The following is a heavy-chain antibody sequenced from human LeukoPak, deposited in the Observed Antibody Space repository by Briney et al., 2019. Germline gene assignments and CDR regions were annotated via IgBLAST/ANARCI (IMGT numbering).Heavy chain of an antibody. CDR3: AGGHSSSWYWFDP. V-gene: IGHV3-23*01. Sequence: GGSLRLSCAASGFTFSSYAMSWVRQAPGKGLEWVSVISGSDGSTYYADSVKGRFTISRDNSKNTLYLQMNSLRAEDTAVYYCAGGHSSSWYWFDPWGQGTLVTVSS. CDR1: GFTFSSYA. D-gene: IGHD6-13*01. J-gene: IGHJ5*02. CDR2: ISGSDGST.